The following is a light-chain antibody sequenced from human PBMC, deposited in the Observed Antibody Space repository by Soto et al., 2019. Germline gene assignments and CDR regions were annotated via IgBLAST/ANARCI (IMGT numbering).Light chain of an antibody. CDR1: ASLSTNS. J-gene: IGKJ5*01. CDR3: QQRSNWIT. Sequence: EIVLTQSPGTLSLSPGERATLSCRASASLSTNSLAWYQQKPGQPPRLLIYAASTRHTDIPDRFTGSGSGTDFALTISRLEPEDFAVYYCQQRSNWITFGQGTRLEIK. CDR2: AAS. V-gene: IGKV3D-20*02.